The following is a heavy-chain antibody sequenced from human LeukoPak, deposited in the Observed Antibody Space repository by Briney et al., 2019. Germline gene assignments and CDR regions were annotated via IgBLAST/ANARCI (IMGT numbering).Heavy chain of an antibody. CDR1: GGTFSSYA. Sequence: GASVKVSCKASGGTFSSYAISWVRQAPGRGLEWMGGIIPIFGTANCAQKFQGRVTITTDESTSTAYMELSSLRSEDTAVYYCARADYSNSPYYYYYMDVWGKGTTVTVSS. D-gene: IGHD4-11*01. J-gene: IGHJ6*03. CDR3: ARADYSNSPYYYYYMDV. V-gene: IGHV1-69*05. CDR2: IIPIFGTA.